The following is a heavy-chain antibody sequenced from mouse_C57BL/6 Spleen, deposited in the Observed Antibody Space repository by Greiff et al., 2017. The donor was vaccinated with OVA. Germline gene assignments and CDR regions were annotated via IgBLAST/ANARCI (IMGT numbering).Heavy chain of an antibody. J-gene: IGHJ2*01. Sequence: VQRVESGPGLVQPSQSLSITCTVSGFSLTSYGVHWVRQSPGKGLEWLGVIWCGGSTDYNAAFISRLSISKDNSKSQVFFKMNSLQADDTAIYYCARNEDYDGGYYFDYWGQGTTLTVSS. CDR2: IWCGGST. CDR3: ARNEDYDGGYYFDY. D-gene: IGHD2-4*01. V-gene: IGHV2-2*01. CDR1: GFSLTSYG.